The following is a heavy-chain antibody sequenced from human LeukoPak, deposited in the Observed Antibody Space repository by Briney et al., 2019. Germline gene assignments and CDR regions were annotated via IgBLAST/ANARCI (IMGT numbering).Heavy chain of an antibody. CDR2: IYWDDDK. CDR1: GFSVSRSGVG. D-gene: IGHD6-6*01. V-gene: IGHV2-5*02. J-gene: IGHJ4*02. CDR3: ARRPSASWYFDY. Sequence: SGPTLVNPTQALTLTCTFSGFSVSRSGVGVGWIRQPPVKALKWLALIYWDDDKRYSPSLKSRLTITKDTSKNQVVLTMTNMDPVDTATYYCARRPSASWYFDYWGQGTLVTVSS.